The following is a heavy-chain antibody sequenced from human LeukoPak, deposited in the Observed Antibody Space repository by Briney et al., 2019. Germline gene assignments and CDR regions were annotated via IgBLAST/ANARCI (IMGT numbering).Heavy chain of an antibody. J-gene: IGHJ4*02. D-gene: IGHD3-10*01. V-gene: IGHV1-58*02. CDR2: IVVGSGNT. CDR1: GFTFTSST. Sequence: SVKVSCKASGFTFTSSTIQWVRQARGQRLEWIGWIVVGSGNTNYAQKFQERVIITRDMSTTTVYMELSSLRSEDTAVYYCAGTPWFGELTLDYWGQGTQVTVSS. CDR3: AGTPWFGELTLDY.